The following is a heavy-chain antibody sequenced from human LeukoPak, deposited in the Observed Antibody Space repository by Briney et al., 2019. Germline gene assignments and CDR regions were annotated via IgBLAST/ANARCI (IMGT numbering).Heavy chain of an antibody. Sequence: GGSLRLSCAVSGFTFDDYTMNWVRQAPGKGLEWVSAISGSGGSTYYADSVKGRFTISRDNSKNTLYLQMNSLRAEDTAVYYCAKSGRRWELQGSFDYWGQGTLVTVSS. J-gene: IGHJ4*02. D-gene: IGHD1-26*01. CDR1: GFTFDDYT. V-gene: IGHV3-23*01. CDR3: AKSGRRWELQGSFDY. CDR2: ISGSGGST.